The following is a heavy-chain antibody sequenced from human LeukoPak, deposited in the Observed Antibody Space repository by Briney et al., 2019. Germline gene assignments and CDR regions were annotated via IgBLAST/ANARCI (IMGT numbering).Heavy chain of an antibody. V-gene: IGHV3-7*01. CDR2: INQDGGEK. CDR1: GFTFSSYS. J-gene: IGHJ4*02. D-gene: IGHD1-26*01. CDR3: GRGYSGSY. Sequence: GGSLRLSCAASGFTFSSYSMNWVRQAPGKGLEWVANINQDGGEKYYVDSVKGRFTISRDNAKNSLHLQVNSLRAEDTAVYYCGRGYSGSYWGQGTLVTVSS.